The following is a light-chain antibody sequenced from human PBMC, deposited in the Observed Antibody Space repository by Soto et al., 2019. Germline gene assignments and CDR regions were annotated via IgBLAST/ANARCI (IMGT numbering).Light chain of an antibody. CDR1: GGDIGRYDF. CDR3: SAYAGGNIVI. J-gene: IGLJ2*01. V-gene: IGLV2-8*01. CDR2: EVD. Sequence: QSVLTQPPSASGSPGQSVTISCSGTGGDIGRYDFVSWYQQYPGKVPKLLIYEVDKRPSGVPDRFSGSKSGDRASLTVSGLRPKDEADYHCSAYAGGNIVIFGGGTKLTVL.